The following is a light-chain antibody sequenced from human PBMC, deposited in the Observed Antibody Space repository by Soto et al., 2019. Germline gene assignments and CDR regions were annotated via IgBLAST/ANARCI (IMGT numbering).Light chain of an antibody. CDR2: GAS. Sequence: EIVMTQSPATLSVSPGRNVTLSCRASDSVSLNLACYQQKPGQAPSLLIYGASSRATGVPARFSGSGSGTEFTLTISSLQSEYFAVYYCQQYNNLPPWTFGQGTKVEIK. V-gene: IGKV3-15*01. J-gene: IGKJ1*01. CDR3: QQYNNLPPWT. CDR1: DSVSLN.